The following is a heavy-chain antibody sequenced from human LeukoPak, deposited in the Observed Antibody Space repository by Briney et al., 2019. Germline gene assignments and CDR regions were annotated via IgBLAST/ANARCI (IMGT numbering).Heavy chain of an antibody. CDR3: AKGPEAYCGGDCYADYYFDY. J-gene: IGHJ4*02. CDR2: ISHDGSDK. Sequence: PGGSLRLSCAASGFTFSTYGMHWVRQAPGKGLEWVAMISHDGSDKYYADSVKGRFTISRDNSKNTLYLQMNSLRAEDTAVYYCAKGPEAYCGGDCYADYYFDYWGQGTLVTVSS. D-gene: IGHD2-21*02. V-gene: IGHV3-30*18. CDR1: GFTFSTYG.